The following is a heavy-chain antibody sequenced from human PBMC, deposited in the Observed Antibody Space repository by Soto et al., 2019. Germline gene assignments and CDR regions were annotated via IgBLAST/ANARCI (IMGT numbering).Heavy chain of an antibody. D-gene: IGHD2-2*01. V-gene: IGHV5-10-1*01. CDR2: IDPSDSYT. J-gene: IGHJ6*02. CDR3: ASTCSSTSCYYYYYGMDV. Sequence: PGESLKISCKGSGYSFTSYWISWVRQMPGKGLEWMGRIDPSDSYTNYSPSFQGHVTISADKSISTAYLQWSSLKASDTAMYYCASTCSSTSCYYYYYGMDVWGQGTTVTVSS. CDR1: GYSFTSYW.